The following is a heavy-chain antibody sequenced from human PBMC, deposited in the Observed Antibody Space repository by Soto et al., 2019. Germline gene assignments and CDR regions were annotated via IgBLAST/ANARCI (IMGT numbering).Heavy chain of an antibody. Sequence: SLRLSCAASGFTVSSNYMSWVRQAPGKGLEWVSVIYSGGSTYYADSVKGRFTISRDNSKNTLYLQMNSLRAEDTAVYYCARAGPFWSGFYYYYYMDVWGKGTTVTVSS. CDR3: ARAGPFWSGFYYYYYMDV. D-gene: IGHD3-3*01. CDR1: GFTVSSNY. J-gene: IGHJ6*03. V-gene: IGHV3-66*01. CDR2: IYSGGST.